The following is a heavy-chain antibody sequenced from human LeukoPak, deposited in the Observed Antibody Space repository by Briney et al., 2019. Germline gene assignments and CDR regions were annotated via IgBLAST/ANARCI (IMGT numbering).Heavy chain of an antibody. CDR2: MNPNSGNT. V-gene: IGHV1-8*01. Sequence: ASVKVSCKASGYTFTSYDINWVRQASGQGLEWMGWMNPNSGNTGYAQKFQGRVTMTRNNSISTAYMELSSLRSEDTAVYYCARDPLLLKGYFDYWGQGTLVTVSS. CDR3: ARDPLLLKGYFDY. CDR1: GYTFTSYD. D-gene: IGHD2-8*01. J-gene: IGHJ4*02.